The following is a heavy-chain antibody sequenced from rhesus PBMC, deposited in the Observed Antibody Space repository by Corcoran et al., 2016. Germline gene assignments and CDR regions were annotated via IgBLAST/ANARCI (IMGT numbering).Heavy chain of an antibody. V-gene: IGHV4-169*02. CDR2: IYGSGRST. D-gene: IGHD5-24*01. CDR1: GGSISSSY. Sequence: QLQLQESGPGLVKPSETLSVTCAVSGGSISSSYWSWIRQAPGMGLEWIGDIYGSGRSTNYNPSLKSRVTLSVYTSKNQLSLKLSSVTTAHTAVYYCAREGRRYSNYFDYWGQGVLVTVSS. CDR3: AREGRRYSNYFDY. J-gene: IGHJ4*01.